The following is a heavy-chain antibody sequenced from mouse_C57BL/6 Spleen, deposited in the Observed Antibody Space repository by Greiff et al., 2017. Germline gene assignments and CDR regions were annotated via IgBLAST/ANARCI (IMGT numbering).Heavy chain of an antibody. CDR1: GFTFSSYA. CDR3: AREDWDYWYFDV. J-gene: IGHJ1*03. Sequence: EVKVVESGGGLVKPGGSLKLSCAASGFTFSSYAMSWVRQTPEKRLEWVATISDGGSYTYYPDNVKGRFTISRDNAKNNLYLQMSHLKSEDTAMYYCAREDWDYWYFDVWGTGTTVTVSS. CDR2: ISDGGSYT. V-gene: IGHV5-4*01. D-gene: IGHD4-1*01.